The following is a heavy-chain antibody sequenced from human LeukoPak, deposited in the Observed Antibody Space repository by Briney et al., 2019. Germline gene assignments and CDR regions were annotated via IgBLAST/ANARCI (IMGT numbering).Heavy chain of an antibody. CDR3: ARDRGVRILWRAFDI. CDR1: GGTFSNYA. J-gene: IGHJ3*02. CDR2: ISAYNGNT. D-gene: IGHD3-10*01. V-gene: IGHV1-18*01. Sequence: ASVKVSCKASGGTFSNYAISWVRQAPGQGLEWMGWISAYNGNTNYAQKLQGRVTMTTDTSTSTAYMELRSLRSDDTAVYYCARDRGVRILWRAFDIWGQGTMVTVSS.